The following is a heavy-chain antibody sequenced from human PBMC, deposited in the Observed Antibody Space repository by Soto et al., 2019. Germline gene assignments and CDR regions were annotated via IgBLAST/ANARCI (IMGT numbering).Heavy chain of an antibody. J-gene: IGHJ6*02. D-gene: IGHD2-15*01. CDR2: ISGSGGST. Sequence: PGGSLRVSCAASGFTFSSYAMSWVRQAPGKGLEWVSAISGSGGSTYYADSVKGRFTISRDNSKNTLYLQMNSLRAEDTAVYYCAQGICSGGSCYSHYYYGMDVWGQGTTVTVSS. V-gene: IGHV3-23*01. CDR3: AQGICSGGSCYSHYYYGMDV. CDR1: GFTFSSYA.